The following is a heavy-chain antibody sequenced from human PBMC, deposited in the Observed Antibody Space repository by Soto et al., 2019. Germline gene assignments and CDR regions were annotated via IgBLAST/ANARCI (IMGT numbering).Heavy chain of an antibody. V-gene: IGHV1-3*05. CDR3: ARAVAVPADFDY. J-gene: IGHJ4*02. CDR2: INAGNGNT. D-gene: IGHD5-12*01. Sequence: QVQLVQSGAEEKKPGASVKVSCKASGYTFTVYAIHWVRQAPGQRLEWMGWINAGNGNTKYSQKFQGRVTITRDTSASTADMELSSLRSEDTAVYFCARAVAVPADFDYCGQGTLVTVSS. CDR1: GYTFTVYA.